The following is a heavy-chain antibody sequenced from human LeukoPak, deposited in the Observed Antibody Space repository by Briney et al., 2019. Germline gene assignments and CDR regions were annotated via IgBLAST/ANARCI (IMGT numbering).Heavy chain of an antibody. V-gene: IGHV3-23*01. CDR2: ISGSGGST. D-gene: IGHD3-10*01. Sequence: GGSLRLSCAAWGFTFTSYAMNWVRQAPGKGLEWVSAISGSGGSTYSADSLKRRFTTSRDNSKNPLYLQMNSLRVEDTAVYYCAKGARSSGSSYFDYWGQGTLVTVSS. CDR1: GFTFTSYA. CDR3: AKGARSSGSSYFDY. J-gene: IGHJ4*02.